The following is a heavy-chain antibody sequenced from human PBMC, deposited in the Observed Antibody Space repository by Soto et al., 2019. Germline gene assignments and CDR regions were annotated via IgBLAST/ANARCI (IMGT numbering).Heavy chain of an antibody. Sequence: QVLLVQSGAEVKKPGSSVKVSCKTSGYTFGSNAISWVRQAPGQGLEWVGGIIPFIRASNYAQKFQGSVTITADESTTTVHMDLSSLRCEDTAGYDVAGNLRSSGSGSFFRGVEVWGQGTTVTVSS. J-gene: IGHJ6*02. D-gene: IGHD3-10*01. V-gene: IGHV1-69*01. CDR1: GYTFGSNA. CDR2: IIPFIRAS. CDR3: AGNLRSSGSGSFFRGVEV.